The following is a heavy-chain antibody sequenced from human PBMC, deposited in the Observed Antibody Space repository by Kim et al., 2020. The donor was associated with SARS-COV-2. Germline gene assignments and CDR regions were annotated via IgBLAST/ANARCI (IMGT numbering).Heavy chain of an antibody. J-gene: IGHJ6*02. D-gene: IGHD3-3*01. CDR2: IWYDGSNK. Sequence: GGSLRLSCAVSGFTFSSYGMHWVRQAPGKGLEWVAVIWYDGSNKYYADSVKGRFTISRGNSKNTLYLQMNSLRAEDTAVYYCARDPTHDFWSGYFPPYYYYYCMDVWGQGTTVTVSS. CDR1: GFTFSSYG. CDR3: ARDPTHDFWSGYFPPYYYYYCMDV. V-gene: IGHV3-33*01.